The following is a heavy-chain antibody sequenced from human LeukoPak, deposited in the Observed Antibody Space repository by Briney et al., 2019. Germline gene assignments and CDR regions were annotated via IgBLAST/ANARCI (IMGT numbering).Heavy chain of an antibody. CDR2: INSDGTTT. V-gene: IGHV3-74*01. CDR1: GFTFSSYW. J-gene: IGHJ4*02. CDR3: AITRDFDY. Sequence: GGSLRLSCAASGFTFSSYWMPWVRQAPGKGLVWVSRINSDGTTTSYADSVKGRFTISRDNAKNTLFLQMNSLRAEDTAVYYCAITRDFDYGGQGTLVTVSS.